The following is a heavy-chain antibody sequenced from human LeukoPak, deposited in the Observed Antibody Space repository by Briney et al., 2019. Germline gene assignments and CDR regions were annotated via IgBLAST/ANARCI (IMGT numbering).Heavy chain of an antibody. V-gene: IGHV4-39*01. CDR2: IYYTGRS. CDR3: ARHRVSSSNFDS. CDR1: AGSTSSSPYY. Sequence: PSETLSLTCSVSAGSTSSSPYYWDWIRQPPGKGLEWIGNIYYTGRSYSFNSSLKSRVTMSVDTSKNQFSLKLSSVTAADTAVYYCARHRVSSSNFDSWGQGTLVTVSS. D-gene: IGHD6-6*01. J-gene: IGHJ4*02.